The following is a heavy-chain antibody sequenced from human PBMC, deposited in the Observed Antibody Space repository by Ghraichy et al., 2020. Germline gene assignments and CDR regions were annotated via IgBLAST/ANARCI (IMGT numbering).Heavy chain of an antibody. J-gene: IGHJ4*02. V-gene: IGHV3-23*01. CDR3: AKSRGPNWNDPLTLFDY. Sequence: GGSLRLSCAASGFTFSSYAMSWVRQAPGKGLEWVSVISGSGGSTDYADSVKGRFTISRDNSKNTLYLQMNSLRAEDTAVYYCAKSRGPNWNDPLTLFDYWGQGTLVTVSS. CDR2: ISGSGGST. CDR1: GFTFSSYA. D-gene: IGHD1-1*01.